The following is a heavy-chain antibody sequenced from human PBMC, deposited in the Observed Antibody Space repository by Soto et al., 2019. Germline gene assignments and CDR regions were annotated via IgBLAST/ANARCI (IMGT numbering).Heavy chain of an antibody. CDR2: FDPEDGET. CDR3: ATGIAAAGPYYLDY. D-gene: IGHD6-13*01. J-gene: IGHJ4*02. V-gene: IGHV1-24*01. Sequence: GASVKVSCKVSGYTLTELSMHWVRQAPGKGLEWMGGFDPEDGETIYAQKFQGRVTMTEDTSTDTAYMELSSLRSEDTAVYYCATGIAAAGPYYLDYWGQGTLVTVSS. CDR1: GYTLTELS.